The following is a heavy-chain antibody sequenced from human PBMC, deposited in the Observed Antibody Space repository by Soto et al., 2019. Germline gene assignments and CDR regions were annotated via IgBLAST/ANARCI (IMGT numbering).Heavy chain of an antibody. Sequence: EVQLVESGGGSVQPGTSLRLSCVASGFSFGDYVMHWVRQGPGQGLEWVSGISWNSGDIYYADSVRGRFTISRDNAKRSMYMQMNSLRTEDTDLYYFAKGNAWERDGPFDYWGQGILVTVSS. J-gene: IGHJ4*02. CDR3: AKGNAWERDGPFDY. CDR2: ISWNSGDI. D-gene: IGHD1-26*01. CDR1: GFSFGDYV. V-gene: IGHV3-9*01.